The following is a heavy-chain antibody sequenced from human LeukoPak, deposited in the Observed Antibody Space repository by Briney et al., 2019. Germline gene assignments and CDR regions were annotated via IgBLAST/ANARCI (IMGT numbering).Heavy chain of an antibody. CDR2: ITSSGSGM. D-gene: IGHD2-2*01. V-gene: IGHV3-21*01. J-gene: IGHJ4*02. CDR1: GFAFSTYT. CDR3: ARGGGCHRTNCYWADY. Sequence: PGGSLRLSCAASGFAFSTYTMNWVRQPPGKGLEWVSSITSSGSGMYYVDSVKGRFTISRDNTKNSLFLQMNSLRAEDTAVYYCARGGGCHRTNCYWADYWGQGTLVTVSS.